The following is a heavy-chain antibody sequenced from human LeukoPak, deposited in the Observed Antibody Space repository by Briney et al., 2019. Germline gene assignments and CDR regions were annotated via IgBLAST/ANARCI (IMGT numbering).Heavy chain of an antibody. CDR3: ARSGYSSGWSLLGYFDY. Sequence: GGSLRLSCAASGFTFSSYSMNWVRQAPGKGLEWVSSISSSSSYIYYADSVKGRFTISRDNAKNSLYLQMNSLRAEDTAVYYCARSGYSSGWSLLGYFDYWGQGTLVTVSS. V-gene: IGHV3-21*01. D-gene: IGHD6-19*01. CDR1: GFTFSSYS. J-gene: IGHJ4*02. CDR2: ISSSSSYI.